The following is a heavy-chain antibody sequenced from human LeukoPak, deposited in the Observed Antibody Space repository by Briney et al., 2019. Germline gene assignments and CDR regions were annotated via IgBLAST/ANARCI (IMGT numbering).Heavy chain of an antibody. J-gene: IGHJ4*01. CDR1: GFTFSSYA. Sequence: GGSLRLSCAASGFTFSSYAMSWVRQAPGKGLEWVSAISGSGGSTYYADSVKGRFTISRDNSKNTLYLQMNSLRAEDTAVYYCAKVRYSSSWYLQYFDYWGQEAWPPSPQ. CDR3: AKVRYSSSWYLQYFDY. D-gene: IGHD6-13*01. V-gene: IGHV3-23*01. CDR2: ISGSGGST.